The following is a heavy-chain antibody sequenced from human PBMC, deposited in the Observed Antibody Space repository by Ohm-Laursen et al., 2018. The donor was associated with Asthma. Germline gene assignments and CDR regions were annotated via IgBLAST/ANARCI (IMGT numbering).Heavy chain of an antibody. CDR1: GFTFSDYF. D-gene: IGHD5-24*01. V-gene: IGHV3-74*01. J-gene: IGHJ4*02. CDR3: ARGSLEGLQ. CDR2: IFPHGRHT. Sequence: SLRLSCSASGFTFSDYFMHWVRQGPGEGLVWISHIFPHGRHTNYADSVKGRFTISRDDAQNTLYLQMNSLRADDTAVYYCARGSLEGLQWGQGTLVTVS.